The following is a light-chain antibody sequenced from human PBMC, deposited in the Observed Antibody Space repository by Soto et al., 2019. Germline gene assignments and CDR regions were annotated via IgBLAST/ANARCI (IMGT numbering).Light chain of an antibody. V-gene: IGKV1-5*01. Sequence: DIQMTQSPSTLSASVGDRVTITFRASQRISRWLAWYQQKTGKAPKLLIYDASSLESGVPSRFSGSGSGTEFSLTISSLQPDDFATYYCQQYYRSCTFGQGTKVDIK. CDR1: QRISRW. CDR2: DAS. J-gene: IGKJ2*02. CDR3: QQYYRSCT.